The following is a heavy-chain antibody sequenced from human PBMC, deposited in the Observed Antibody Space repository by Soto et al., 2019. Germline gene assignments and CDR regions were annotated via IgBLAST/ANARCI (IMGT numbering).Heavy chain of an antibody. J-gene: IGHJ5*02. CDR1: GYTFTSYG. CDR3: ARAGTPTGGNWFDP. Sequence: ASVKVSCKASGYTFTSYGISWVRQAPGQGLERMGWISAYNGNTNYAQKLQGRVTMTTGTSTSTAYMELRSLRSDDTAVYYCARAGTPTGGNWFDPWGQGTLVTVSS. D-gene: IGHD1-1*01. V-gene: IGHV1-18*01. CDR2: ISAYNGNT.